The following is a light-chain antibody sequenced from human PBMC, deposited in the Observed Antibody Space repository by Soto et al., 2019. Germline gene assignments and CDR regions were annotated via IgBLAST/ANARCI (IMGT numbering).Light chain of an antibody. CDR1: QSVSSN. J-gene: IGKJ5*01. CDR3: QQRSNWPPIT. Sequence: EIVMTQSPCTLSVSPGESATLSCRASQSVSSNLAWYQQRPGQAPRLLIYGASNRATGIPDRFSGSGSGTDFTLTISSLEPEDFAVYYCQQRSNWPPITFGQGTRLEIK. CDR2: GAS. V-gene: IGKV3-11*01.